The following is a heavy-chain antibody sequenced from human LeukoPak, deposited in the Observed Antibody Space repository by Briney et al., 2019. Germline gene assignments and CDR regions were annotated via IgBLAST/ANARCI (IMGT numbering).Heavy chain of an antibody. CDR3: ARHFYSGMGIDV. Sequence: SETLSLTCTVSGDSISYYHWSWIQQPPGKGLEWIGYVFYTGSTTYNPSLESRATISIGSSRNHFSLKLTSVTAADTAIYSCARHFYSGMGIDVWGQGILVTVSS. CDR1: GDSISYYH. J-gene: IGHJ4*02. D-gene: IGHD4-11*01. V-gene: IGHV4-59*08. CDR2: VFYTGST.